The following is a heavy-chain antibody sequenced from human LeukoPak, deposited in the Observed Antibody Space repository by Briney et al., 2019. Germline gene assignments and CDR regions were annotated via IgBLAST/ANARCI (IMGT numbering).Heavy chain of an antibody. V-gene: IGHV1-18*01. CDR1: GYTFTNYG. J-gene: IGHJ4*02. CDR3: ARDRAYDSPSGGY. D-gene: IGHD3-22*01. Sequence: WASVKVSCKASGYTFTNYGISWVRQAPGQGLEWMGWISDYNGSTNYAQKLQGRVTMTTDTSTSTAYMELRSLRSDDTAVYYCARDRAYDSPSGGYWGQGTLVTVSS. CDR2: ISDYNGST.